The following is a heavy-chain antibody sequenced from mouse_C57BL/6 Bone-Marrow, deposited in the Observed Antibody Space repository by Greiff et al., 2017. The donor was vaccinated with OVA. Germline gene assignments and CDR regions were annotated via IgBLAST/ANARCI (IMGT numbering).Heavy chain of an antibody. CDR2: IDPSDSYT. D-gene: IGHD1-1*01. CDR3: AGSSYWYFDV. J-gene: IGHJ1*03. CDR1: GYTFTSYW. Sequence: QVQLQQPGAELVRPGPSVKLSCKASGYTFTSYWMHWVKQRPGQGLEWIGVIDPSDSYTNYNQKFKGKATLTVDTSSSTAYMQLSSLTSEDSAVYYCAGSSYWYFDVWGTGTTVTVSS. V-gene: IGHV1-59*01.